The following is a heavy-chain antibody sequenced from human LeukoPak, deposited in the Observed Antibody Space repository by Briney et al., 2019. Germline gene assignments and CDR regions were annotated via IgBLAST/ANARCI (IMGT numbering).Heavy chain of an antibody. CDR3: ARSPYDCSGSSCYPDYFDY. D-gene: IGHD2-15*01. CDR1: GFTFSRYW. J-gene: IGHJ4*02. V-gene: IGHV3-74*01. CDR2: INSDGSST. Sequence: GGSLRLSCAASGFTFSRYWMHWVRQAPGKGLVWVSRINSDGSSTSYADSVKGRFTISRDNAKNTLYLQMNSLRAEDTAVYYCARSPYDCSGSSCYPDYFDYWGQGTLVTVSS.